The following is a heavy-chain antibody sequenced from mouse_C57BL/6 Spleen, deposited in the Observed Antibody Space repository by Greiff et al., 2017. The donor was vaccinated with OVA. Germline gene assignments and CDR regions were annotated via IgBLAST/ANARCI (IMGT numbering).Heavy chain of an antibody. CDR2: IYPGGGYT. V-gene: IGHV1-63*01. CDR1: GYTFTNYW. CDR3: ARSRGYDGYYGEGWDY. J-gene: IGHJ2*01. D-gene: IGHD2-3*01. Sequence: QVQLKQSGAELVRPGTSVKMSCKASGYTFTNYWIGWAKQRPGHGLEWIGDIYPGGGYTNYNEKFKGKATLTADKSSSTAYMQFSSLTSEDSAIYYCARSRGYDGYYGEGWDYWGQGTTLTVSS.